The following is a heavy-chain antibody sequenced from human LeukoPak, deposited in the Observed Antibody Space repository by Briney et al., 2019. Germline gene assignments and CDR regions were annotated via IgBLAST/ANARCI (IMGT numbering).Heavy chain of an antibody. CDR3: AGIYDTPRGF. CDR1: GGSISNSRYY. CDR2: IYYSGTT. Sequence: SETLSLTCTVSGGSISNSRYYWGWIRQPPGKGLEWIGSIYYSGTTYHNPSLKSRLTISVDTTKNQFSVRLSSVTAADTAVHYCAGIYDTPRGFWGRGTLVTVSS. V-gene: IGHV4-39*01. D-gene: IGHD3-22*01. J-gene: IGHJ4*02.